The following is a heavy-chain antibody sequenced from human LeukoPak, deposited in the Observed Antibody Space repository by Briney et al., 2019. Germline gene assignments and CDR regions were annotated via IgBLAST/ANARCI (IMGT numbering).Heavy chain of an antibody. Sequence: SETLSLTRAVYGGSFSGYYWSWLRQPPGKGLEWTGEINHSGSTNYNPSLKSRVTISVDTSKNQFSLKLSSVTAADTAVYYCASKEGSGWYYDAFDIWGQGTMVTVSS. V-gene: IGHV4-34*01. CDR2: INHSGST. CDR3: ASKEGSGWYYDAFDI. D-gene: IGHD6-19*01. J-gene: IGHJ3*02. CDR1: GGSFSGYY.